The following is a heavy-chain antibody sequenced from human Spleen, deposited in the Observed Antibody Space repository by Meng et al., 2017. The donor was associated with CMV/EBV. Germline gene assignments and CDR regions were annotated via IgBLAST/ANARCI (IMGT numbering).Heavy chain of an antibody. CDR1: GYSISSGYY. Sequence: GSLRLSCTVSGYSISSGYYWGWIRQPPGKGLEWIGSIYHSGSTYYNPSLKSRVTMSVDTSKNQFSLRLSSVTAADTAVYYCARGTVLVGMDVWGQGTTVTVSS. CDR2: IYHSGST. J-gene: IGHJ6*02. CDR3: ARGTVLVGMDV. D-gene: IGHD2-8*01. V-gene: IGHV4-38-2*02.